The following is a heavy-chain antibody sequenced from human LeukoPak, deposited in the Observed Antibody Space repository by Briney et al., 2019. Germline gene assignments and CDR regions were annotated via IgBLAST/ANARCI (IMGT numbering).Heavy chain of an antibody. CDR1: GFTFSSSA. CDR2: IYSGGST. Sequence: PGGSLRLSCAASGFTFSSSAMSWVRQVPGKGLEWLSVIYSGGSTDYADSVKGRITVSRDITKNTLYLQMDSLRAEDTAVYYCARALFDFWGQGTLVTVSS. V-gene: IGHV3-23*03. CDR3: ARALFDF. J-gene: IGHJ5*01.